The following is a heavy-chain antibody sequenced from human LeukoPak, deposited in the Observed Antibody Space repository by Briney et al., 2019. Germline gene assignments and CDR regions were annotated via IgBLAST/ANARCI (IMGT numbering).Heavy chain of an antibody. CDR3: ASNKEVFYDSSGGY. D-gene: IGHD3-22*01. CDR1: GFTFSNYA. Sequence: PGGSLRLSCAVSGFTFSNYAMTWARQAPGKGLECVSAISGGGDKTYYADSVKGRFTISRDNSRNTLFLQMKSLRAEDTAMYYCASNKEVFYDSSGGYWGQGTLVTVSS. CDR2: ISGGGDKT. J-gene: IGHJ4*02. V-gene: IGHV3-23*01.